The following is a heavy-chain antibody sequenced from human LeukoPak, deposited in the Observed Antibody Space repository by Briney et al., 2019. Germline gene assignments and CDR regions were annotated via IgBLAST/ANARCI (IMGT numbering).Heavy chain of an antibody. Sequence: TLSLTCAVSGGSISSGGYSWSWIRQPPGKGLEWIGYIYHSGSTYYNPSLKSRVTISVDRSKNQFSLKLSSVTAADTAVYYCARWAAAYDYWGQGTLVTVSS. D-gene: IGHD6-13*01. V-gene: IGHV4-30-2*01. J-gene: IGHJ4*02. CDR1: GGSISSGGYS. CDR2: IYHSGST. CDR3: ARWAAAYDY.